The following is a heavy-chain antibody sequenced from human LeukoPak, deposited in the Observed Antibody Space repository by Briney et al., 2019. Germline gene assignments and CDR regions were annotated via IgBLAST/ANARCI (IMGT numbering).Heavy chain of an antibody. Sequence: PGGSPRLSCAASGFTFSTYWMFWVRQAPGKGLEWVANIKPDGSAKWYDDSVKGRFTISRDNAKNSVFLQLNRLRAEDTAVYYCATKVTGSYWGQGTLVTVSS. CDR3: ATKVTGSY. CDR2: IKPDGSAK. J-gene: IGHJ4*02. V-gene: IGHV3-7*05. D-gene: IGHD1-1*01. CDR1: GFTFSTYW.